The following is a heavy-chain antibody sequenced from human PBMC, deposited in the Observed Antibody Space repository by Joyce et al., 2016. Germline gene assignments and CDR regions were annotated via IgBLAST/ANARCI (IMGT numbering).Heavy chain of an antibody. J-gene: IGHJ4*02. V-gene: IGHV1-3*01. CDR3: ARGNTDY. Sequence: QVHLAQSGTEVKRPGASVKVSCKAFGYSFANFAMHWVCQAPGQRPEWMGWINPGNGHTKYSQKFQGRVIFIRDTSASTAYMELSSPKSEDTALYYCARGNTDYWGQGTLVTVSS. CDR1: GYSFANFA. CDR2: INPGNGHT.